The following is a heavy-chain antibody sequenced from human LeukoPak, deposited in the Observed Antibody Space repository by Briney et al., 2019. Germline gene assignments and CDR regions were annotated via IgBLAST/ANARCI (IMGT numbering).Heavy chain of an antibody. D-gene: IGHD2-15*01. V-gene: IGHV3-21*01. Sequence: GGSLRLSCAASGFTFSSYSMNWVRQAPGKGLEWVSSISSSSSYIYYADSVKGRFTISRDNAKNSLYLQMSSLRAEDTAVYYCARIRCSGGSCYGLYYFDYWGQGTLVTVSS. CDR2: ISSSSSYI. CDR3: ARIRCSGGSCYGLYYFDY. J-gene: IGHJ4*02. CDR1: GFTFSSYS.